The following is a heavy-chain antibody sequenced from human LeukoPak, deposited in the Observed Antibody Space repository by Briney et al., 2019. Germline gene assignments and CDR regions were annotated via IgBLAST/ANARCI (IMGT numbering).Heavy chain of an antibody. CDR1: GGSFSGYY. CDR3: ARGFGSGAWNWFDP. CDR2: INHSGSI. D-gene: IGHD2-15*01. J-gene: IGHJ5*02. Sequence: SETLSLTCAVYGGSFSGYYWSWIRQPPGKGLEWIGEINHSGSINYNPSLKSRVTISVDTSKNQFSLKLSSVTAADTAVYYCARGFGSGAWNWFDPWGQGTLVTVSS. V-gene: IGHV4-34*01.